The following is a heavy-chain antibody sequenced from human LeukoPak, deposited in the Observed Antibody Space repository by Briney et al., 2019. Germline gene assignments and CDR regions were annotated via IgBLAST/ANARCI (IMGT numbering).Heavy chain of an antibody. J-gene: IGHJ6*02. V-gene: IGHV4-34*01. CDR1: GGSFSGYY. CDR3: ARGHYYGSGSYYKRTYYYYYGMDV. Sequence: SETLSLTYAVYGGSFSGYYWSWIRQPPGKGLEWIGEINHSGSTNYNPSLKSRVTISVDTSKNQFSLKLSSVTAADTAVYYCARGHYYGSGSYYKRTYYYYYGMDVWGQGTTVTVSS. D-gene: IGHD3-10*01. CDR2: INHSGST.